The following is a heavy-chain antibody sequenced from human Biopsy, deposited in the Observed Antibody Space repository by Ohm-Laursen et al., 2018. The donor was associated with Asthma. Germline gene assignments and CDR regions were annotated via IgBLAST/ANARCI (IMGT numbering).Heavy chain of an antibody. Sequence: SLGVSCLHSGFTFGDYCMSWLRPTPGTAREWVAAIRRGIDYIYYADSVKGRFTISRDNAKNSLYLQMNSLRAEDTAVYYCTRREYSDSRISPLDLWGHETMVTVSS. CDR3: TRREYSDSRISPLDL. J-gene: IGHJ3*01. CDR1: GFTFGDYC. D-gene: IGHD3-22*01. CDR2: IRRGIDYI. V-gene: IGHV3-21*01.